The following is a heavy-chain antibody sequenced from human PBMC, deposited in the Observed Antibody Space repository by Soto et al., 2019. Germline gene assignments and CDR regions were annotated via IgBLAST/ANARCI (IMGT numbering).Heavy chain of an antibody. CDR1: GGTFSSYG. Sequence: QVQLVQSGAEVKKPGSSVKVSCKASGGTFSSYGISWVRQAPGQGLEWMGGIIPIFGTANYAQNFQGRVTITADESTSTAYMELSSLRSEDTAVYYCARGEMATTNYYYYGMDVWGQGTTVTVSS. V-gene: IGHV1-69*12. D-gene: IGHD5-12*01. CDR3: ARGEMATTNYYYYGMDV. CDR2: IIPIFGTA. J-gene: IGHJ6*02.